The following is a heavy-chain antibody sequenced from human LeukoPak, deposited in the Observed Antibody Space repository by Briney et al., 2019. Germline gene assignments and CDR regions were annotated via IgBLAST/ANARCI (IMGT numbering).Heavy chain of an antibody. CDR3: ARLDYYGSSYYFDY. D-gene: IGHD3-10*01. V-gene: IGHV5-51*01. Sequence: GDSLKISCKGSGYSFSSYWIGWVRQMSGKGLEWMGIIYPDDSDTRYSPSFQGQVTISADKSISTAFLQWSSLKASDTAMYYCARLDYYGSSYYFDYWGQGTLVTVSS. CDR2: IYPDDSDT. J-gene: IGHJ4*02. CDR1: GYSFSSYW.